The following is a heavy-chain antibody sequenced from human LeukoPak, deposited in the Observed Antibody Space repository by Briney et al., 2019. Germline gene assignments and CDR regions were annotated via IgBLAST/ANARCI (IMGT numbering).Heavy chain of an antibody. Sequence: SETLSLTCTVSGGSISSGDYYWSWIRQPPGKGLEWIGYNYYSGSTYYNPALTSRVPISVDTSKNQFSLKLSSVTAADTAVYYCARRGYCSSTSCMKFGPRGQGTLVTVSS. CDR2: NYYSGST. J-gene: IGHJ5*02. D-gene: IGHD2-2*01. CDR1: GGSISSGDYY. CDR3: ARRGYCSSTSCMKFGP. V-gene: IGHV4-30-4*01.